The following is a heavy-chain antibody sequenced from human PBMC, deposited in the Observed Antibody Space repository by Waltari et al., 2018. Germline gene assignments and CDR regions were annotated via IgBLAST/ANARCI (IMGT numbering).Heavy chain of an antibody. V-gene: IGHV4-61*02. J-gene: IGHJ6*02. CDR3: ARGRDDYSKNYYYGMDV. D-gene: IGHD4-4*01. CDR2: IYTSGST. Sequence: QVQLQESGPGLVKPSQTLSLTCTVSGGSISSGSYYWSWIRQPAGKGLEWIGRIYTSGSTNYNPSLKRRVTISVDTSKNQCSLKLSSVTAADTAVYYCARGRDDYSKNYYYGMDVWGQGTTVTVSS. CDR1: GGSISSGSYY.